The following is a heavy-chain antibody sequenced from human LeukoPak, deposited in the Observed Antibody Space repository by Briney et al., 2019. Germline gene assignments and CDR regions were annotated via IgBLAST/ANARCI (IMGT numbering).Heavy chain of an antibody. J-gene: IGHJ4*02. CDR2: ISSSSSYI. D-gene: IGHD1-26*01. CDR1: GFTFSSYS. Sequence: GGSLRLSCAASGFTFSSYSMNWVRQAPGKGLEWVSSISSSSSYIYYADSVKGRFTISRDNAKNSLYLQMNSLRAEDTAVYYCARVVGYSGSYYVDYWGQGTLVTVSS. CDR3: ARVVGYSGSYYVDY. V-gene: IGHV3-21*01.